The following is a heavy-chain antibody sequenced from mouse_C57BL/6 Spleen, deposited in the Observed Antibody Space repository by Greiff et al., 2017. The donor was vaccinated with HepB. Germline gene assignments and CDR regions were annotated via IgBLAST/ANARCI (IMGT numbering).Heavy chain of an antibody. J-gene: IGHJ3*01. Sequence: ESGPGLVKPSQSLSLTCSVTGYSITSGYYWNWIRQFPGNKLEWMGYISYDGSNNYNPSLKNRISITRDTSKNQFFLKLNSVTTEDTATYYCARAPWEGFAYWGQGTLVTVSA. V-gene: IGHV3-6*01. CDR3: ARAPWEGFAY. D-gene: IGHD4-1*01. CDR2: ISYDGSN. CDR1: GYSITSGYY.